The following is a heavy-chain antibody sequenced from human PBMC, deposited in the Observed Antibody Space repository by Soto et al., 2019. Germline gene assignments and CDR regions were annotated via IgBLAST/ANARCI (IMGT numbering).Heavy chain of an antibody. CDR2: IYYSGST. V-gene: IGHV4-30-4*01. J-gene: IGHJ6*04. Sequence: PSETLSLTCTVSGGSISSGDYYWSWIRHPPGKGLEWIGYIYYSGSTYYNPSLKSRVTISVDTSKNQFSLKLSSVTAADTAVYYWPRGNAETAMVSIYYYGMDVGGKGTRVTVPS. D-gene: IGHD5-18*01. CDR3: PRGNAETAMVSIYYYGMDV. CDR1: GGSISSGDYY.